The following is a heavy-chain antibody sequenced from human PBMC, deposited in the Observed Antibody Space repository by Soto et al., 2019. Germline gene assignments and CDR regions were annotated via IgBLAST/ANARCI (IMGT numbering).Heavy chain of an antibody. D-gene: IGHD2-15*01. CDR3: AGGSDPRDIVVLQATVGALDY. CDR1: GYSFSDYG. J-gene: IGHJ4*02. V-gene: IGHV1-18*01. Sequence: QIRLEQSGGEVKNPGASVKVSCKASGYSFSDYGISWVRQAPGQGLEWVGLISVYYGTTKYAPKFQGRVTMTADPSTNTAYVELRSLRSDDTALYYWAGGSDPRDIVVLQATVGALDYWGQGTLVTVSS. CDR2: ISVYYGTT.